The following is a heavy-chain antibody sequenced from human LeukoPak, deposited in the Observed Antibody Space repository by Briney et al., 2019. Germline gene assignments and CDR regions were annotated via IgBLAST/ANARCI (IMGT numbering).Heavy chain of an antibody. V-gene: IGHV1-69*05. CDR3: ASQPSNYDCWSGYFFDY. CDR1: GGTFSSYA. Sequence: ASVKVSCKASGGTFSSYAISWVRQTPGQGLEWMGGIIPIVGTANYAQKFQGSDTITTDETTSTAYMELSSLRSEDTAVYYCASQPSNYDCWSGYFFDYWGQGTLVTVSS. D-gene: IGHD3-3*01. J-gene: IGHJ4*02. CDR2: IIPIVGTA.